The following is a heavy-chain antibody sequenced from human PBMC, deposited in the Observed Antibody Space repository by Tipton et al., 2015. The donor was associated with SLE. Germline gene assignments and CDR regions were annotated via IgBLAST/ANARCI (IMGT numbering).Heavy chain of an antibody. CDR3: AKDRWRGYSYGLDY. CDR1: GFTFSSYA. CDR2: ISSSSSYI. V-gene: IGHV3-21*01. Sequence: SLRLSCAASGFTFSSYAMSWVRQAPGKGLEWVSSISSSSSYIYYADSVKGRFTISRDNSKNTLYLQMNSLRAEDTAVYYCAKDRWRGYSYGLDYWGQGTLVTVSS. D-gene: IGHD5-18*01. J-gene: IGHJ4*02.